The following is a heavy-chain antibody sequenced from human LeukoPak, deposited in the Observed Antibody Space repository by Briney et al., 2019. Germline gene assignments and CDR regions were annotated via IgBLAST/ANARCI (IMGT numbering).Heavy chain of an antibody. D-gene: IGHD2-21*02. V-gene: IGHV3-23*01. CDR1: GFTFSSYA. CDR3: AKGLYCGGDCYYFDY. J-gene: IGHJ4*02. Sequence: SGGSLRLSCAASGFTFSSYAMNWVRQAPGEGLEGLEWVSRISGSGDGTYYADSVKGRFTISRDNSKNTLYLQMNSLRAEDTAVYYCAKGLYCGGDCYYFDYWGQGSLVTVSS. CDR2: ISGSGDGT.